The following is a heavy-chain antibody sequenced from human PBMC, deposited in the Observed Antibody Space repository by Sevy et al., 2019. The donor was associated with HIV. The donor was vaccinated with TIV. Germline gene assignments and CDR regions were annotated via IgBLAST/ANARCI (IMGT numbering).Heavy chain of an antibody. CDR2: IKQDGSDK. J-gene: IGHJ4*01. CDR3: ARSWDYWGQMGY. CDR1: GFTFNNYW. D-gene: IGHD7-27*01. V-gene: IGHV3-7*03. Sequence: GGSLRLSCAASGFTFNNYWMTWVRQAPGKGLEWVANIKQDGSDKYYMESVKGGFNISRDNTKNSLYLKLNSLRAEDTAVYYCARSWDYWGQMGYWGQGTLVTVSS.